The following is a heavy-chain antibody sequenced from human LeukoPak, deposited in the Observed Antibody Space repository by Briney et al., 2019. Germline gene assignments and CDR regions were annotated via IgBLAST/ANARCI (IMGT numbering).Heavy chain of an antibody. CDR1: GFTFSSYS. CDR2: ISSSSSYI. D-gene: IGHD6-19*01. V-gene: IGHV3-21*01. Sequence: KPGGSLRLSCAASGFTFSSYSMNWVRQAPGKGLEWVSSISSSSSYIYYADSVKGRFTISRDNAKNSLYLQMNSLRAEDTAVYYCARVSIGSDSSGWYGSVYYYYYGMDVWGQGTTVTVSS. J-gene: IGHJ6*02. CDR3: ARVSIGSDSSGWYGSVYYYYYGMDV.